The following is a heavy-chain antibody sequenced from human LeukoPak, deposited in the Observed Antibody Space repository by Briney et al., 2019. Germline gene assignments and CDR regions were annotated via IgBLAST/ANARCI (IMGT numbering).Heavy chain of an antibody. CDR2: IYTSGST. CDR1: GGSISSDY. D-gene: IGHD3-9*01. J-gene: IGHJ4*02. CDR3: ARVTGYMIEDYFDY. Sequence: KPSETLSLTCTVSGGSISSDYWSWIRQPDGKGLEWIGRIYTSGSTNYNPSLKSRVTISVDTSKNQFSLKLRSVTAADTAVYYCARVTGYMIEDYFDYWGQGILVTVSS. V-gene: IGHV4-4*07.